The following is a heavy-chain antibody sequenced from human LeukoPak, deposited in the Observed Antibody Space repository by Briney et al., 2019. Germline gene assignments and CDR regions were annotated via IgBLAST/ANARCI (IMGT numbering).Heavy chain of an antibody. D-gene: IGHD6-19*01. CDR1: GFTFSSYG. V-gene: IGHV3-30*18. CDR2: ISYDGSNK. J-gene: IGHJ4*02. CDR3: AKDGHGNGWSRFYYFDY. Sequence: GGSLSLSCAASGFTFSSYGMDWVRQAPGQGLEWVAVISYDGSNKLYEDSGKGRFTISRDNSKNTLYVQMKSLRDKDTAVYYCAKDGHGNGWSRFYYFDYWGQGTLVTVSS.